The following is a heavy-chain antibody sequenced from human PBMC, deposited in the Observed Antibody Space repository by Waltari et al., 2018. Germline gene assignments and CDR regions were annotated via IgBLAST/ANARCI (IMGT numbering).Heavy chain of an antibody. V-gene: IGHV3-30-3*01. D-gene: IGHD3-10*01. CDR3: ARDLASPGGP. Sequence: QVQLVESGGGVVQPGRSLRLSCAASGFPFSSYAMDWVRQAPGKGLEWVAVISYDGSNKYYADSVKGRFTISRDNSKNTLYLQMNSLRAEDTAVYYCARDLASPGGPWGQGTLVTVSS. J-gene: IGHJ5*02. CDR2: ISYDGSNK. CDR1: GFPFSSYA.